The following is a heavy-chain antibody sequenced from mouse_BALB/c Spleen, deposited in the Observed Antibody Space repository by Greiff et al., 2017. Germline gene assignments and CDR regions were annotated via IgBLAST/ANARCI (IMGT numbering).Heavy chain of an antibody. V-gene: IGHV14-3*02. D-gene: IGHD2-1*01. J-gene: IGHJ3*01. CDR1: GFNIKDTY. CDR3: ARERDYGNPWFAY. CDR2: IDPANGNT. Sequence: DVQLQESGAELVKPGASVKLSCTASGFNIKDTYMHWVKQRPEQGLEWIGRIDPANGNTKYDPKFQGKATITADTSSNTAYLQLSSLTSEDTAVYYCARERDYGNPWFAYWGQGTLVTVSA.